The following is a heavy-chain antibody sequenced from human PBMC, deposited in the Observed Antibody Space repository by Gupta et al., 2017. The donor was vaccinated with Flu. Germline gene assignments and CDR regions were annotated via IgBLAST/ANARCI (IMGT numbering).Heavy chain of an antibody. CDR3: AKGDGAEVYGMDV. Sequence: EVQLVESGGGSVQPGRSLRLSCVTSGFRFDDSAMHWVRQAPGKGLEWVSGISWRSDNLVYADSVKGRFTISRDNAKNSLYLQMNSLRTEDTALYYCAKGDGAEVYGMDVWGRGTTVTVSS. V-gene: IGHV3-9*01. J-gene: IGHJ6*02. D-gene: IGHD3-10*01. CDR1: GFRFDDSA. CDR2: ISWRSDNL.